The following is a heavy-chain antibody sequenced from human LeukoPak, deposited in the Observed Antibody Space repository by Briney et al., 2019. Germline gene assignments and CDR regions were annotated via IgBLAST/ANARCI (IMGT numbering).Heavy chain of an antibody. CDR2: IYHRGST. D-gene: IGHD3-22*01. CDR1: GGSINSYY. V-gene: IGHV4-59*08. J-gene: IGHJ4*02. Sequence: SETLSLTCTVSGGSINSYYWSWIRQPPGKGLEWIGYIYHRGSTNYNSSLKSRVSISVDTSKNQFYLKLTSVTAADTAVYYCARGTSYYDSSGYYPVYWGQGTLVTVSS. CDR3: ARGTSYYDSSGYYPVY.